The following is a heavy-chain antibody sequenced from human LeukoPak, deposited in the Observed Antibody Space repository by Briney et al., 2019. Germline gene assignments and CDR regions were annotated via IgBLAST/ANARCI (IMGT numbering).Heavy chain of an antibody. CDR2: ISSSSSYI. J-gene: IGHJ4*02. D-gene: IGHD1-1*01. CDR1: GFTFGDYW. Sequence: SGGSLRLSCAGSGFTFGDYWMSWVRQAPGKGLEWVSSISSSSSYIYYADSVKGRFTISRDNAKNSLYLQMNSLRAEDTAVYYCARDGTTSHDYWGQGTLVTVSS. V-gene: IGHV3-21*01. CDR3: ARDGTTSHDY.